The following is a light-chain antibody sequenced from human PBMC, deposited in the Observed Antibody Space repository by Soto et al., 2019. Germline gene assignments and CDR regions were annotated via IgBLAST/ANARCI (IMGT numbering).Light chain of an antibody. CDR3: QQYSDWPLT. V-gene: IGKV3-15*01. CDR2: GAS. CDR1: QTLYNN. J-gene: IGKJ4*01. Sequence: EIVMTQSPATLSVSPGERATLSCRASQTLYNNLAWYQQKLGQAPRLLSYGASAWATDIPARFSGSGSGTEFTLTISGLQSEDFAIYYCQQYSDWPLTFGGGTKVEIK.